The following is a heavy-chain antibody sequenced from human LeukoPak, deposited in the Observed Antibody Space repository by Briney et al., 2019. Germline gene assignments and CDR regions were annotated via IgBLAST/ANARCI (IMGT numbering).Heavy chain of an antibody. Sequence: PSETLSLTCTVSGGSISSYYWSWIRQPPGKGLEWIGYIYYSGSTNYNPSLKSRVTMSVDTSKNQFSLKLSSVTAADTAVYYCARDVGPYSGSYSGWFDPWGQGTLVTVSS. CDR2: IYYSGST. V-gene: IGHV4-59*12. CDR3: ARDVGPYSGSYSGWFDP. D-gene: IGHD1-26*01. CDR1: GGSISSYY. J-gene: IGHJ5*02.